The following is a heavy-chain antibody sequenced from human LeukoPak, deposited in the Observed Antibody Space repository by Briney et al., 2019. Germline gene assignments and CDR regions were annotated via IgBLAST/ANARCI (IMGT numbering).Heavy chain of an antibody. Sequence: SETLSLTCTVSGGSVSNGNYYWSWLRQPPGKALEWIGYIYYTGSTSYNPSLKSRVTISVDKSKNQFSLKLSSVTAADTAVYYCARVSSGATTVDYWGQGTLVTVSS. J-gene: IGHJ4*02. V-gene: IGHV4-61*01. CDR1: GGSVSNGNYY. CDR2: IYYTGST. D-gene: IGHD1-26*01. CDR3: ARVSSGATTVDY.